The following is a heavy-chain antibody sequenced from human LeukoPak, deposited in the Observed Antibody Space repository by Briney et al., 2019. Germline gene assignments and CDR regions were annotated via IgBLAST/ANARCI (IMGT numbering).Heavy chain of an antibody. D-gene: IGHD3-22*01. Sequence: SETMSLTCTVSGGSISNYYWSWIRQPAGKGLEWIGRIYASGSTNYNPSLQSRVTISVDRSKNQFSLKLSSVTAADTAVYYCARMSNYYDSSGYYQSLDYWGQGTLVTVSS. CDR1: GGSISNYY. J-gene: IGHJ4*02. CDR2: IYASGST. V-gene: IGHV4-4*07. CDR3: ARMSNYYDSSGYYQSLDY.